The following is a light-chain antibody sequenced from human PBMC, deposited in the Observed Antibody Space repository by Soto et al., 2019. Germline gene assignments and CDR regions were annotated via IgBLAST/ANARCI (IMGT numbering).Light chain of an antibody. J-gene: IGKJ4*01. CDR3: LQHYTYPLT. Sequence: DIQMTQSPSSLSASVGDRVTITCRASQGIGKDLGWYQQKPGKAPKRLIYAASSLQSGVPSRFSGSGPGTDFTLTISSLQPADFETYYCLQHYTYPLTFGGGNKVEIK. CDR1: QGIGKD. V-gene: IGKV1-17*01. CDR2: AAS.